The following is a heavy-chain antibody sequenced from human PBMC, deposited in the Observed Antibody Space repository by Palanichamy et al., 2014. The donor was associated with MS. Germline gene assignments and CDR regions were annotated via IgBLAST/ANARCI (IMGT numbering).Heavy chain of an antibody. Sequence: EVQLVQSGAEVKKPGESLKISCKGSGYNFINYWIGWVRQMPGKGLEWMGIIYPSDSDTRYNPSFQGQVTISADKSINTAYLRWSSLKASDTAMYYCARPPLGFGVDSDSWGQGTLVTVSS. V-gene: IGHV5-51*01. D-gene: IGHD3-3*01. CDR3: ARPPLGFGVDSDS. CDR1: GYNFINYW. J-gene: IGHJ5*01. CDR2: IYPSDSDT.